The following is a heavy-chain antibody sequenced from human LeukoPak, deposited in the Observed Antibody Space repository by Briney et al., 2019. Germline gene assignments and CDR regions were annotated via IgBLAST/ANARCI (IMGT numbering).Heavy chain of an antibody. V-gene: IGHV4-61*08. D-gene: IGHD5-18*01. Sequence: PSETLSLTCIVSGGSVRSPDSYWSWIRQPPGKGLEWIGEINHSGSTNYNPSLKSRVTISVDTSKNQFSLKLSSVTAADTAVYYCARGGYSYGLGDYWGQGTLVTVSS. CDR2: INHSGST. CDR1: GGSVRSPDSY. J-gene: IGHJ4*02. CDR3: ARGGYSYGLGDY.